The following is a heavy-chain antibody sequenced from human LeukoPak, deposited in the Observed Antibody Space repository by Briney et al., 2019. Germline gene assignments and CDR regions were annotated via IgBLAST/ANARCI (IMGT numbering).Heavy chain of an antibody. Sequence: ASVKVSCKASGYTFTGYYMHWVRQAPGQGPEWMGRINPNSGGTNYAQKFQGRVTMTRDTSISTAYMELSRLRSDDTAVYYCARSPQPEGDAFDIWGQGTMVTVSS. J-gene: IGHJ3*02. D-gene: IGHD1-14*01. CDR2: INPNSGGT. CDR3: ARSPQPEGDAFDI. V-gene: IGHV1-2*06. CDR1: GYTFTGYY.